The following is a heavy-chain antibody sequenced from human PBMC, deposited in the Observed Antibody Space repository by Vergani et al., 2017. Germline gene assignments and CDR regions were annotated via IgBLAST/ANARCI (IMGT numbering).Heavy chain of an antibody. CDR1: GGSISSGGYY. J-gene: IGHJ5*02. CDR2: INHSGST. Sequence: QLQLQESGSGLVKPSQTLSLTCAVSGGSISSGGYYWSWIRQPPGKGLEWIGEINHSGSTNYNPSLKSRVTISVDTSKNQFSLKLSSVTAADTAVYYCARARTYCSSTSCYTGWFDPWGQGTLVTVSS. V-gene: IGHV4-30-2*01. D-gene: IGHD2-2*02. CDR3: ARARTYCSSTSCYTGWFDP.